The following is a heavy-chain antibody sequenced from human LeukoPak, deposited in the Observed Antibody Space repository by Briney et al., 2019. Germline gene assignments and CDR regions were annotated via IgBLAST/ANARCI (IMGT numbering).Heavy chain of an antibody. CDR2: ISSSGSTI. J-gene: IGHJ3*02. Sequence: PGGSLRLSCAASGFTFSSYGMHWIRQAPGKGLEWVSYISSSGSTIYYADSVKGRFTISMDNAKNSLYLQMNSLRAEDTAVYYCARDPTSTALQSYYYDSSGSTGTFDIWGQGTMVTVSS. CDR1: GFTFSSYG. CDR3: ARDPTSTALQSYYYDSSGSTGTFDI. V-gene: IGHV3-48*04. D-gene: IGHD3-22*01.